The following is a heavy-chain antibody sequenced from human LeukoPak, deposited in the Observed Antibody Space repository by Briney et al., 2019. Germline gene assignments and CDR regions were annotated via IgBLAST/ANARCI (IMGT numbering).Heavy chain of an antibody. CDR1: GFTFNTYA. Sequence: GGSLRLSCVASGFTFNTYAMTGVRHAPGKGLEWIAAIRVSDYRTYYADSVTGRFTISRDNSKNTLYLLMNTLRAEDTAVYYCAKSSTETLYFFYYMDVWGKGATVTVSS. D-gene: IGHD4-17*01. J-gene: IGHJ6*03. CDR3: AKSSTETLYFFYYMDV. V-gene: IGHV3-23*01. CDR2: IRVSDYRT.